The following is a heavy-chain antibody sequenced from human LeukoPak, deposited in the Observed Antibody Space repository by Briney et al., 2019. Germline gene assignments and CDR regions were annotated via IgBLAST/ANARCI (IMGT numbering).Heavy chain of an antibody. CDR3: TKAALFWSGYYKRHWFDP. CDR1: GFTFSSYG. D-gene: IGHD3-3*01. CDR2: IRYDGSNK. V-gene: IGHV3-30*02. Sequence: GGSLRLSCAASGFTFSSYGMHWVRQDPGKGLEWVAFIRYDGSNKYYADSVKGRFTISRDNSKNTLYLQMNSLRAEDTAVYYCTKAALFWSGYYKRHWFDPWGQGTPVTVSS. J-gene: IGHJ5*02.